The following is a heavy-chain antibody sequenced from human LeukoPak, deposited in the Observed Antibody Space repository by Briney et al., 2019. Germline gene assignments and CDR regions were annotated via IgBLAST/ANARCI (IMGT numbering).Heavy chain of an antibody. Sequence: ASVKVSCKASGYTFTGYYMHWVRQAPGQGLEWMGRINPNSGGPNYAQKFQGRVTMTRDTSINTAYMELSSLRSDDTAVYYCARAHSSASDNWFDPWGRGTLVIVSS. V-gene: IGHV1-2*06. CDR2: INPNSGGP. CDR1: GYTFTGYY. J-gene: IGHJ5*02. D-gene: IGHD6-25*01. CDR3: ARAHSSASDNWFDP.